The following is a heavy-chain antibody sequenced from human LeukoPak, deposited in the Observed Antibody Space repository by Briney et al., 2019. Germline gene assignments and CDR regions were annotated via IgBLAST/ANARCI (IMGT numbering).Heavy chain of an antibody. J-gene: IGHJ5*02. CDR2: MNPNSGNT. Sequence: ASVKISCKASGYTFTSYDINWVRQATGQGLEWMGWMNPNSGNTGYAQKFQGRVTMTRNTSISTAYMELSSLRSEDTAVYYCHIVVVTAIHNWFDPWGQGTLVTVSS. D-gene: IGHD2-21*02. V-gene: IGHV1-8*01. CDR3: HIVVVTAIHNWFDP. CDR1: GYTFTSYD.